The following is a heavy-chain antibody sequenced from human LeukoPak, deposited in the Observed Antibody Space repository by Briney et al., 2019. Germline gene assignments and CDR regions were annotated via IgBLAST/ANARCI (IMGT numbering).Heavy chain of an antibody. V-gene: IGHV4-4*07. J-gene: IGHJ5*02. CDR1: GGSISSYY. Sequence: SETLSLTCTVSGGSISSYYWSWIRQPAGKGLEWIGHMFSSGSTNYSPSLKSRVIISVDTSKNLFSLKLSSVTAADTAVYYCARGKGYCSGGSCYRLGWFDPWGQGTLVTVSS. D-gene: IGHD2-15*01. CDR3: ARGKGYCSGGSCYRLGWFDP. CDR2: MFSSGST.